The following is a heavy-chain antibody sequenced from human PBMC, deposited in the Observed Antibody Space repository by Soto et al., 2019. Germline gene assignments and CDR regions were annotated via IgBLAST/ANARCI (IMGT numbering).Heavy chain of an antibody. V-gene: IGHV1-8*01. CDR2: MIFNGGGT. CDR3: ASYQQAAGFTY. D-gene: IGHD2-2*01. J-gene: IGHJ4*02. CDR1: GSYD. Sequence: QGQLVQSGAEVKKPGASVKVSCKTSGSYDINWVRQAPGQGLEWMGWMIFNGGGTGHAQKFQGRVTMTGDTSISTAYLELSDLRSEDTAVYYCASYQQAAGFTYWGQGTLVTVSS.